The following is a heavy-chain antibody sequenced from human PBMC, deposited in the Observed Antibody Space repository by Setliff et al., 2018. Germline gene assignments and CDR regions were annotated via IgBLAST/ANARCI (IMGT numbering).Heavy chain of an antibody. J-gene: IGHJ6*02. Sequence: GGSLRLSCAASGFTFSSYAMSWVRQAPGKGLEWVSAISGSGGSTYYADSVKGRFTISRDNAKNTLYLQMNSLRAEDTAVYYCARDYVLRYFDRPHTLWSYYYYGMDVWGQGTTVTV. V-gene: IGHV3-23*01. CDR3: ARDYVLRYFDRPHTLWSYYYYGMDV. D-gene: IGHD3-9*01. CDR2: ISGSGGST. CDR1: GFTFSSYA.